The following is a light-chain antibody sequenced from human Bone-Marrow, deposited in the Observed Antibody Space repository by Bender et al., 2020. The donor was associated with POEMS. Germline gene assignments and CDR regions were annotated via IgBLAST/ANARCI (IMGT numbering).Light chain of an antibody. J-gene: IGLJ2*01. CDR2: DDS. CDR1: NIETKS. CDR3: QVWDSESDPVV. Sequence: SCVLTQPPSVSVAPGQTASITCGGNNIETKSVHWYQRKPGQAPVLVVYDDSDRPFGIPERFSGSNSGNTATLTISGVEAGDEADYYCQVWDSESDPVVFGVGTKLTVL. V-gene: IGLV3-21*02.